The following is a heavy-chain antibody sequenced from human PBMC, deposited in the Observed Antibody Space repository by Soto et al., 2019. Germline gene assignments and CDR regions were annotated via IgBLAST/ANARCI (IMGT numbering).Heavy chain of an antibody. CDR1: GYSFTSYW. CDR2: IYPGDSDT. V-gene: IGHV5-51*03. CDR3: ARRGVVVPAAMYAFDI. J-gene: IGHJ3*02. Sequence: EVQLVQSGAEVKKPGESLKISCKGSGYSFTSYWIGWVRQMPGKGLEWMGIIYPGDSDTRYSPSFQGQVTISADKSISTAYLQSSSLKASDTAMYYCARRGVVVPAAMYAFDIWGQGTMVTVSS. D-gene: IGHD2-2*01.